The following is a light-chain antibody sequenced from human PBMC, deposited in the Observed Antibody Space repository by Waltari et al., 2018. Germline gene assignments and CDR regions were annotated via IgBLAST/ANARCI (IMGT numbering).Light chain of an antibody. CDR1: QSISRW. CDR2: EAS. CDR3: QQYNGYSRT. Sequence: DIQMTQSPSTLSASVGDRVTITCRASQSISRWWAWYQQKPGKAPKLLIYEASSLESGVPSRFSGSGSGTEFTLTISSLQPDDFATYYCQQYNGYSRTFGQGTKLEIK. V-gene: IGKV1-5*03. J-gene: IGKJ2*01.